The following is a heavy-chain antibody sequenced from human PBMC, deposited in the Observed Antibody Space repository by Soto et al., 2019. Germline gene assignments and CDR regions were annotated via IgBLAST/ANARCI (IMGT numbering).Heavy chain of an antibody. CDR2: ISYDGSNK. D-gene: IGHD4-4*01. J-gene: IGHJ6*02. Sequence: GGSLRLSCAASGFTFSSYGMHWVRQAPGKGLEWVAVISYDGSNKYYADSVKGRFTISRDNSKNTLYLQMNSLRAEDTAVYYCAKSAVTTVDYYYGMDVWGQGTTVTVSS. V-gene: IGHV3-30*18. CDR3: AKSAVTTVDYYYGMDV. CDR1: GFTFSSYG.